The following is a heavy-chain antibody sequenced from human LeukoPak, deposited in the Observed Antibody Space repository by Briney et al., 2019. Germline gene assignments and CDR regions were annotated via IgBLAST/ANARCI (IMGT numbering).Heavy chain of an antibody. CDR2: IIPIFGTA. D-gene: IGHD3-10*01. CDR1: GGTFSSYA. V-gene: IGHV1-69*01. Sequence: ASVKVSCKASGGTFSSYAISWVRQAPGQGLEWMGGIIPIFGTANYAQKFQGRVTITADESTSTAYMELSSLRSEDTAVYYCARGPRITLVRGGQWYYYMDVWGKGTTVTISS. J-gene: IGHJ6*03. CDR3: ARGPRITLVRGGQWYYYMDV.